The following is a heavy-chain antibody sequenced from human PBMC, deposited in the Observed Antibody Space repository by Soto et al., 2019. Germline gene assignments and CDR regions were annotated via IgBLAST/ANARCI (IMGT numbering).Heavy chain of an antibody. Sequence: VKVSCKASGYTFTSYGINWVRQAPGRGLEWMGWTNPGNGNTKYSQQFQGRVIIDRDTSASTAYMELSSLRSEDTAVYYCARGGYFDSSNYLAYWGLGTLVTVSS. CDR3: ARGGYFDSSNYLAY. D-gene: IGHD3-22*01. CDR2: TNPGNGNT. J-gene: IGHJ4*02. V-gene: IGHV1-3*01. CDR1: GYTFTSYG.